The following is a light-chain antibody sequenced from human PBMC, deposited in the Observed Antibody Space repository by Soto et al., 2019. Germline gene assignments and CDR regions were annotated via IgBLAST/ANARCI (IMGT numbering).Light chain of an antibody. CDR3: SSQTRSSIVI. CDR2: EVN. V-gene: IGLV2-14*01. J-gene: IGLJ2*01. CDR1: NSDIGSYNY. Sequence: QSVLTQPASVAGSPGQSITISCTGTNSDIGSYNYVSWLQQHPGKAPKLMIYEVNNRPSGVSDRFSGSKSGNTASLIISGLQAEDEADYYCSSQTRSSIVILGGGTKLTVL.